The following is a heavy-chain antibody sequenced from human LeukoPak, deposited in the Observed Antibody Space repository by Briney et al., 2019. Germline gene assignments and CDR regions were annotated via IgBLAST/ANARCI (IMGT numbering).Heavy chain of an antibody. D-gene: IGHD3-10*02. CDR1: GFTFSSYS. CDR3: ARDRSMLPLSD. J-gene: IGHJ4*02. CDR2: ISSSSSTI. V-gene: IGHV3-48*01. Sequence: GGSLRLSCAASGFTFSSYSMNWVRQAPGKGLEWVSYISSSSSTIYYADSVKGRFTISRDNAKNSLYLQMNSLRAEDTAVYYCARDRSMLPLSDGGQGTLVTVSS.